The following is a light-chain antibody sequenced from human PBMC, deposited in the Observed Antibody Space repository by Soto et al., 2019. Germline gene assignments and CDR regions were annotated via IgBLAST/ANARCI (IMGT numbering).Light chain of an antibody. Sequence: QSALTQPASVSGSPGQSITISCTGTSSDGGSYNLVSWYQQHPGKAPKVMIYEVSKRPSGVPNRFSGSKSGYTASLTISGLQAEDEADYYCCSYAGSSTYVFGTGTKVTVL. CDR2: EVS. V-gene: IGLV2-23*02. J-gene: IGLJ1*01. CDR3: CSYAGSSTYV. CDR1: SSDGGSYNL.